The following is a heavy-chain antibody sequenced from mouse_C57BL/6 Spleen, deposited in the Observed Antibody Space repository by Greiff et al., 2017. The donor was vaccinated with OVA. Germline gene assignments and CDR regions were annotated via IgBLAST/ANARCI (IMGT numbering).Heavy chain of an antibody. D-gene: IGHD3-1*01. CDR3: ARAPRAMDY. J-gene: IGHJ4*01. CDR2: ISDGGSYT. Sequence: EVMLVESGGGLVKPGGSLKLSCAASGFTFSSYAMSWVRQTPEKRLEWVATISDGGSYTYYPDNVKGRFTISRDNAKNNLYLQMSHLKSEDTAMYYCARAPRAMDYWGQGTSVTVSS. V-gene: IGHV5-4*03. CDR1: GFTFSSYA.